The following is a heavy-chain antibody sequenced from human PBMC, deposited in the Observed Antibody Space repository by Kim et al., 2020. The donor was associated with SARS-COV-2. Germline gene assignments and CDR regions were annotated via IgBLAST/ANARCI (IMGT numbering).Heavy chain of an antibody. CDR2: IIPIFGTA. J-gene: IGHJ4*02. CDR1: GGTFSSYA. V-gene: IGHV1-69*06. CDR3: ARAPRFGEFWLDY. D-gene: IGHD3-10*01. Sequence: SVKVSCKASGGTFSSYAISWVRQAPGQGLEWMGGIIPIFGTANYAQKFQGRVTITADKSTSTAYMELSSLRSEDTAVYYCARAPRFGEFWLDYWGQGTLVTVSS.